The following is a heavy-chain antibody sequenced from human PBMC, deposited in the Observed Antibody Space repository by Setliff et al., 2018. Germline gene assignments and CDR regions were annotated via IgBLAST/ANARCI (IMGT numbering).Heavy chain of an antibody. J-gene: IGHJ6*03. CDR3: AREGVDIRSSTDYRYYMDV. CDR1: GGTFRSYG. Sequence: GASVKVSCKASGGTFRSYGISWVRQAPGQGLEWMGGTIPMFGSANYAQKFQGRVTIITDEFTGTAYMELSSLRTEDTAVYYCAREGVDIRSSTDYRYYMDVWGKGTLLVTVSS. CDR2: TIPMFGSA. V-gene: IGHV1-69*05. D-gene: IGHD5-12*01.